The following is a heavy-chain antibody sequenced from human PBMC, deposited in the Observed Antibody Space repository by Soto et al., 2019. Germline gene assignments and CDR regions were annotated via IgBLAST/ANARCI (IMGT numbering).Heavy chain of an antibody. CDR1: GFTVSSNY. CDR3: ARGDGGGYYYYGMDV. V-gene: IGHV3-53*04. J-gene: IGHJ6*02. D-gene: IGHD2-21*01. Sequence: EVQLVESGGGLVQPGGYLRLSCAASGFTVSSNYMSWVRQAPGNGLEWVSVIYSGGSTYYADSVKGRFTISRHNSKNTLYLQMNSMRAEDTAVYYCARGDGGGYYYYGMDVWGQGTTVTVSS. CDR2: IYSGGST.